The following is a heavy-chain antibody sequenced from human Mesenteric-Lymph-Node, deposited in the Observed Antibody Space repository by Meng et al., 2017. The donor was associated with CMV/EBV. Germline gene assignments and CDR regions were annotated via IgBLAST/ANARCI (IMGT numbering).Heavy chain of an antibody. CDR2: INPSGGNT. CDR1: GYTFTNYY. CDR3: ARGSAYSPMGGFDP. J-gene: IGHJ5*02. V-gene: IGHV1-46*01. D-gene: IGHD3-3*01. Sequence: ASVKVSCKASGYTFTNYYIHWIRQAPGQRPEWMGIINPSGGNTNYAQKLQGRVTMTTDTSTSTAYMELRSLTSDDTAVYYCARGSAYSPMGGFDPWGQGTLVTVSS.